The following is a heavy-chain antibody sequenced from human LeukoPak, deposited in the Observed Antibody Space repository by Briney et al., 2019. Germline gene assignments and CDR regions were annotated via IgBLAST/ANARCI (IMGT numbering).Heavy chain of an antibody. Sequence: GESLQISSKGSGYPFTTYWIAWVRQMPGKGLEWMGIIYPGDFRIINSPSFQGQVTISADKSISTAYLQWDSLKASDTAMYYCARQGYYGSGTDDAFDIWGQGTMVTVSS. D-gene: IGHD3-10*01. J-gene: IGHJ3*02. CDR3: ARQGYYGSGTDDAFDI. V-gene: IGHV5-51*01. CDR1: GYPFTTYW. CDR2: IYPGDFRI.